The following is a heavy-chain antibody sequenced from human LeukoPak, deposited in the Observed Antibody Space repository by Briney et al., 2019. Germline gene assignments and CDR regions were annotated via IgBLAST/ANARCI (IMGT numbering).Heavy chain of an antibody. D-gene: IGHD6-19*01. Sequence: RTGGSLRLSCAASGFTFSSYAMSWVRQAPGKGLEWVSAISGSGGGTYYADSVKGRFTISRDNSKNTLYLQMNSLRAEDTAVYYCAKDSEAWQWLVLNYWGQGTLVTVSS. CDR1: GFTFSSYA. CDR3: AKDSEAWQWLVLNY. CDR2: ISGSGGGT. J-gene: IGHJ4*02. V-gene: IGHV3-23*01.